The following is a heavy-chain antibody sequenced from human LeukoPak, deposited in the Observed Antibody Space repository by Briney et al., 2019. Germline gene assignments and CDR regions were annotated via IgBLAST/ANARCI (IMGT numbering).Heavy chain of an antibody. CDR2: TYYRSKWYN. CDR3: ARARSGRFDF. D-gene: IGHD1-26*01. V-gene: IGHV6-1*01. CDR1: GDSVSSISAT. Sequence: SQTLSLTCAISGDSVSSISATWNWLRQSPSRGLEWLGRTYYRSKWYNDFAVSVKSRITINPDTSKNQFSLQLNSVTPEDTAGYYCARARSGRFDFWGQGTLVTVSS. J-gene: IGHJ4*02.